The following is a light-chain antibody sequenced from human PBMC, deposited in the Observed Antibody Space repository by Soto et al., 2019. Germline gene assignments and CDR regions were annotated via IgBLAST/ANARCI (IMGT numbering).Light chain of an antibody. CDR1: QSVSSSY. CDR2: GAS. V-gene: IGKV3-20*01. Sequence: EIVLTQSPGTLSLSPGERATLSCRASQSVSSSYLAWYQQKPGQAPRLLIYGASSRATGIPDRFSGSGSGIDFTLTISRLEPEDFAVYYCQQYGSSPGTFGQGTKVDNK. J-gene: IGKJ1*01. CDR3: QQYGSSPGT.